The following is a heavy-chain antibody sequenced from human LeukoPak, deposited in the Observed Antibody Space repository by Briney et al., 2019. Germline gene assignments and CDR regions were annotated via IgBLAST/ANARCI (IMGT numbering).Heavy chain of an antibody. J-gene: IGHJ4*02. CDR2: IRGSGSGSGSGM. D-gene: IGHD7-27*01. CDR1: GFIFSDYS. Sequence: PGGSLRLSCAASGFIFSDYSMNWVRQAPGKGLEWVSNIRGSGSGSGSGMYYADSVKGRFTISRDDAKNSLYLQMSSLRAEGTAFYYCARDNNWGFDYWGQGALVTVSS. V-gene: IGHV3-48*04. CDR3: ARDNNWGFDY.